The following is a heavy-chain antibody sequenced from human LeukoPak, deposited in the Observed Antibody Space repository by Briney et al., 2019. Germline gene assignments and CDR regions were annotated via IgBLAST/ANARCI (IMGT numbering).Heavy chain of an antibody. CDR2: LSGSGGST. V-gene: IGHV3-23*01. J-gene: IGHJ4*02. CDR3: AKDNGFWSGYSYYFDY. Sequence: GGSLRLSCAASGFTFSSYAMSWVRQAPGKGLEWVSTLSGSGGSTYYADSVKGRFTISRDNSKNTLYLQMNSLRAEDTAVYYCAKDNGFWSGYSYYFDYWGQGTLVTVSS. D-gene: IGHD3-3*01. CDR1: GFTFSSYA.